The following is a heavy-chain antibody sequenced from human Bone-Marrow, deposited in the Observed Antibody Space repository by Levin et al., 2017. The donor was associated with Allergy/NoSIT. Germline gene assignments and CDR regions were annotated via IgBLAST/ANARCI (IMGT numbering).Heavy chain of an antibody. J-gene: IGHJ3*02. CDR3: ARGQRVIVVVITSPLDAFDI. CDR1: GFTFSSYE. Sequence: GESLKISCAASGFTFSSYEMNWVRQAPGKGLEWVSYISSSGSTIYYADSVKGRFTISRDNAKNSLYLQMNSLRAEDTAVYYCARGQRVIVVVITSPLDAFDIWGQGTMVTVSS. V-gene: IGHV3-48*03. CDR2: ISSSGSTI. D-gene: IGHD3-22*01.